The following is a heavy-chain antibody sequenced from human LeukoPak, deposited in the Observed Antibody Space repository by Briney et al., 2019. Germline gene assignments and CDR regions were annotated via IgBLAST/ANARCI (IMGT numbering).Heavy chain of an antibody. V-gene: IGHV3-7*01. J-gene: IGHJ6*03. CDR2: IKQDGSEK. Sequence: GGSLRLSCAASGFTFSSYWMSWVRQAPGKGLEWVANIKQDGSEKYYVDSVKGRFTISRDNAKNSLYLQMNSLRAEDTAVYYCARETTVIYYHYYYMDVWGKGTTVTVSS. CDR3: ARETTVIYYHYYYMDV. D-gene: IGHD4-17*01. CDR1: GFTFSSYW.